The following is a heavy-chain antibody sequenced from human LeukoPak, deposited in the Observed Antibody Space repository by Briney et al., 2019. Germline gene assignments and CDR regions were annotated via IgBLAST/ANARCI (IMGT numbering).Heavy chain of an antibody. V-gene: IGHV3-33*08. J-gene: IGHJ3*02. CDR3: ARDRGGAFDI. CDR1: RSTFSSYG. Sequence: GGSLRLSCVASRSTFSSYGMHWVRQAPGMGLEWVAVTWHDGSDENYADSVKGRFTISRDNSKNTLYLQMSSLRAEDTAVYYCARDRGGAFDIWGQGTMVTGSS. D-gene: IGHD3-10*01. CDR2: TWHDGSDE.